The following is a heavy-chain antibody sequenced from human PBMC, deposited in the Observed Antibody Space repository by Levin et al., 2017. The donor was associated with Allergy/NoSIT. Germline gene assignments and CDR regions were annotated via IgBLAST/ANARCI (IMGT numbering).Heavy chain of an antibody. V-gene: IGHV4-39*02. J-gene: IGHJ4*02. CDR1: SGSISSSSYY. D-gene: IGHD2-15*01. CDR3: ARETLGFCRGGSCFQPDYFDY. Sequence: SETLSLTCTVFSGSISSSSYYWGWIRQPPGKGLEWIGSIHYSGSTYYNPSLKSRVTISVDTSKNQFSLKLSSMTAADTALYYCARETLGFCRGGSCFQPDYFDYWGQGTLITVSS. CDR2: IHYSGST.